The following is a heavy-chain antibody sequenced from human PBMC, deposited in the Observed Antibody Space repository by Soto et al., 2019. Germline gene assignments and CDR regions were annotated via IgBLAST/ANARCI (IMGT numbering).Heavy chain of an antibody. Sequence: QVQLQESGPGLVKPLQTLSLTCTVSGGSISSGDYYWSWIRQPPGEGLEWIGYIYYTGSTYYNPSLKSRLTMSVDTSKNQFSLKLSSVTAADTALYYCARVSSGYVDYWGQGTLVTVSS. CDR3: ARVSSGYVDY. J-gene: IGHJ4*02. D-gene: IGHD1-26*01. CDR2: IYYTGST. V-gene: IGHV4-30-4*01. CDR1: GGSISSGDYY.